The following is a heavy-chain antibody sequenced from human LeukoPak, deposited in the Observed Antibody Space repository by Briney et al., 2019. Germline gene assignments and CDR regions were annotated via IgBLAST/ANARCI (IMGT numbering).Heavy chain of an antibody. J-gene: IGHJ3*02. CDR2: IYTSGST. V-gene: IGHV4-4*07. D-gene: IGHD2-8*01. CDR1: GGSISSYY. CDR3: ARRRGYCTNGVCYWHAFDI. Sequence: SETLSLTCTVSGGSISSYYWSWIRQPAGKGLEWIGRIYTSGSTNYNPSLKSRVTMSVDTSKSQFSLKLSSVTAADTAVYYCARRRGYCTNGVCYWHAFDIWGQGTMVTVSS.